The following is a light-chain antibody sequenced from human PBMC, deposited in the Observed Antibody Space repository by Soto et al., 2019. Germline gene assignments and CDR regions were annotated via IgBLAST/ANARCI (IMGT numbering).Light chain of an antibody. Sequence: EIVLTQSPGTLSLSPGEGATLSCRASRSVGSHLAWYQQKLGQAPRLLIYAASNRAADIPDRCSASGSGTDFALTICRLEPEDCAVFYCQQYASSPISFGQGTKLEIK. V-gene: IGKV3-20*01. CDR2: AAS. CDR1: RSVGSH. CDR3: QQYASSPIS. J-gene: IGKJ2*01.